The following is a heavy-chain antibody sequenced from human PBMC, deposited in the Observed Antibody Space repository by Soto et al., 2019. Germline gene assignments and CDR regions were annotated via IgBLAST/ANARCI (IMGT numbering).Heavy chain of an antibody. V-gene: IGHV4-31*03. CDR2: IHYSGNT. D-gene: IGHD3-22*01. J-gene: IGHJ4*02. CDR3: ATNHDDISGRTPLLFDS. CDR1: GDSIGTGGYY. Sequence: QVQLQESGPGLVKPSQTLSLTCTVSGDSIGTGGYYWDWIRQHPGKGPEWSGYIHYSGNTYYNPYRRSRHTISLATSKNQFSLHLSSVTAADTAVDYCATNHDDISGRTPLLFDSWGQGTLVTVSS.